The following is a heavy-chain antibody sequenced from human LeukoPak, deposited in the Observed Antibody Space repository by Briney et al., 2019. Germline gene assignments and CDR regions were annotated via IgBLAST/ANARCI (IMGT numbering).Heavy chain of an antibody. Sequence: SETLSLTCAVYGGSFSGYSWSWIRQPPGKGLEWIGYIYHSGSTYYNPSLKSRVTISVDRSKNQFSLKLSSETAADTAVYYCARVKLLSDSPDWFDPWGQGTLVTVSS. D-gene: IGHD3-10*01. CDR1: GGSFSGYS. V-gene: IGHV4-30-2*01. CDR3: ARVKLLSDSPDWFDP. J-gene: IGHJ5*02. CDR2: IYHSGST.